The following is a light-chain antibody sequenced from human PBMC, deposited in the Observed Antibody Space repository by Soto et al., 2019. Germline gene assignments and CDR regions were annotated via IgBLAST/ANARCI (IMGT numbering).Light chain of an antibody. Sequence: QSVLTQPASVSGSPAQSITISCTGTSSDVGGYNYVSLYQQHPVKAPKLMIYEGSNRPSGVSNRFSGSKSGHTGYLTLSGLQSEDEADYFCPSSTSRTTPNVLGTGTKVTV. V-gene: IGLV2-14*01. J-gene: IGLJ1*01. CDR2: EGS. CDR1: SSDVGGYNY. CDR3: PSSTSRTTPNV.